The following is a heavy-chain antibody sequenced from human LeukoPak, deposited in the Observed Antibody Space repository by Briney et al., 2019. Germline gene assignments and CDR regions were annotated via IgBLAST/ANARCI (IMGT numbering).Heavy chain of an antibody. CDR1: GFTFSSYA. CDR3: ARDAPYYYYMDV. Sequence: GGSLRLSCAASGFTFSSYAMHWVRQAPGKGLEWVAVISYDGSNKYYADSVKGRFTISRYNSKNTLYLQMNSLRAEDTAVYYCARDAPYYYYMDVWGKGTTVTVSS. V-gene: IGHV3-30-3*01. J-gene: IGHJ6*03. CDR2: ISYDGSNK.